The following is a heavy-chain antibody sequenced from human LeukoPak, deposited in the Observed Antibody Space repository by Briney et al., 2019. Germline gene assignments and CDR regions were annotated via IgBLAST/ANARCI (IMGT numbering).Heavy chain of an antibody. Sequence: ASVKVSFKASGGTFSSYAISWGRQAPGQGLGWMEGIIPIFRTANYAQKFQGRVTITNDESTSTAYLELSSLSSEDTAVYYCARGGFWSGYDYYMDVWGKGTTVTVSS. J-gene: IGHJ6*03. V-gene: IGHV1-69*05. D-gene: IGHD3-3*01. CDR2: IIPIFRTA. CDR1: GGTFSSYA. CDR3: ARGGFWSGYDYYMDV.